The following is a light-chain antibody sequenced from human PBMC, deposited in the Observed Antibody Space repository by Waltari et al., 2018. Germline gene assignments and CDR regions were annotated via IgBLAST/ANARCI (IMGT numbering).Light chain of an antibody. Sequence: EIVLTQSPGTLSLSPGERATLSCRASQSVRSIYLAWYQQKPGQAPRPLIDGASSRATGIPDRFSGSGSGTDFTLTISRLEPEDFAVYSCQQYGSSPQTFGQGTKLEIK. CDR2: GAS. V-gene: IGKV3-20*01. J-gene: IGKJ2*01. CDR3: QQYGSSPQT. CDR1: QSVRSIY.